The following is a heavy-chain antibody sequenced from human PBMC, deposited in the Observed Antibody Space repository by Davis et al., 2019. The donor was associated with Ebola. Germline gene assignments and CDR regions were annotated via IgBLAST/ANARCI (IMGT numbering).Heavy chain of an antibody. CDR3: ARTPQYTSYGSYFDY. CDR1: GGSIGSYD. D-gene: IGHD1-26*01. CDR2: IYYGGTT. V-gene: IGHV4-59*01. Sequence: SETLSLTCTVSGGSIGSYDWSWIRQPPGKGLEWIGNIYYGGTTNYNPSLKSRVTISGDTSKNQFSLNVNSVTAADTAMYYCARTPQYTSYGSYFDYWGQGALVTVSS. J-gene: IGHJ4*02.